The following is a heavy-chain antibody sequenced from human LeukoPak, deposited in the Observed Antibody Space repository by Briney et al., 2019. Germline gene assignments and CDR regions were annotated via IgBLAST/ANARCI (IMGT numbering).Heavy chain of an antibody. CDR1: GGSFSGYY. J-gene: IGHJ6*02. Sequence: PSETLSLTCAVYGGSFSGYYWSWIRQPPGKGLEWIGEINHSGSTNYNPSLKSRVTISVDTSKNQFSLKLSSVTAADTAVYYCARLKRVVVDVWGQGTTVTVSS. CDR3: ARLKRVVVDV. V-gene: IGHV4-34*01. D-gene: IGHD3-16*02. CDR2: INHSGST.